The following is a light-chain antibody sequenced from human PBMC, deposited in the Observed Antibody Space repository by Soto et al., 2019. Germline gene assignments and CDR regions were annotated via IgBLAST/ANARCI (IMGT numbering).Light chain of an antibody. CDR1: QGIGNS. Sequence: DIQMTQSPPSLSASVGDRVTITCRASQGIGNSLAWYQQKPGTVPKLLIYSASTLQSGVRSRFSGSGYGTDFTLTISSLQPADVAAYNCQMYNTGPAPFVKGTRMEIK. V-gene: IGKV1-27*01. CDR2: SAS. CDR3: QMYNTGPAP. J-gene: IGKJ5*01.